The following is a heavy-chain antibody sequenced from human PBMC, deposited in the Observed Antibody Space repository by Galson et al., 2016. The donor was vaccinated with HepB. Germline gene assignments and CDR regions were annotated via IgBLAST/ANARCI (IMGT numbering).Heavy chain of an antibody. CDR2: IIPNFVTA. CDR1: GGIFSSYG. CDR3: ARENSLFYYDGAGQSRIYYFDD. J-gene: IGHJ4*02. V-gene: IGHV1-69*13. Sequence: SVKVSCKASGGIFSSYGIDWVRQAPGQGLDWMGGIIPNFVTANYAQKFQGRVTLTADESTSTVYMELSSLKFEDTAVYYCARENSLFYYDGAGQSRIYYFDDWGQGTLVTVSS. D-gene: IGHD3-16*01.